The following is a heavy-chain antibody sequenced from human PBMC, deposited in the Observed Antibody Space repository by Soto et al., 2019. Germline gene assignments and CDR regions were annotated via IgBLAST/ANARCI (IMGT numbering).Heavy chain of an antibody. V-gene: IGHV3-7*03. CDR3: ARHRDYSLDY. Sequence: GGSLRLSCAASGFSSNTYWMTWVRQAPGRGLEWVANIKQDGSEEYSVDSVKGRFTVSRDNAKNSVYLQMNSLSAEDTAVYYCARHRDYSLDYWCQGTLVTVSS. CDR1: GFSSNTYW. D-gene: IGHD4-4*01. CDR2: IKQDGSEE. J-gene: IGHJ4*02.